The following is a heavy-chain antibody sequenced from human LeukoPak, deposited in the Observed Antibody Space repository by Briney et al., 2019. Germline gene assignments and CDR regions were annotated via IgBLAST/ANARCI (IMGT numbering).Heavy chain of an antibody. D-gene: IGHD2/OR15-2a*01. CDR2: IRPSTGDT. CDR1: GYTFTSHG. J-gene: IGHJ4*02. Sequence: ASVKVSCKASGYTFTSHGISWVRQAPGQGLEWMGWIRPSTGDTDYALNLQGRVTLTTDTSTSTAYMELRSLRSDDTAVYYCARVRDYLFDYWGQGTLVTVSS. V-gene: IGHV1-18*01. CDR3: ARVRDYLFDY.